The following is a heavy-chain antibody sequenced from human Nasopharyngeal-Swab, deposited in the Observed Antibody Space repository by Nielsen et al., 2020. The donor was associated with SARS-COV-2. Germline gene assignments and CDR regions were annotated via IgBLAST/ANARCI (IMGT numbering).Heavy chain of an antibody. CDR2: INWNGGTK. D-gene: IGHD5-12*01. Sequence: GESLKISCVASGFVFDDFGMHWVRQAPGKGLEWVSSINWNGGTKVYADSVRGRFTISRDNAKNSLYLQMNSLRAEDTAVYYCARATIVATIFGYYYYYYMDVWGKGTTVTVSS. CDR1: GFVFDDFG. CDR3: ARATIVATIFGYYYYYYMDV. V-gene: IGHV3-20*04. J-gene: IGHJ6*03.